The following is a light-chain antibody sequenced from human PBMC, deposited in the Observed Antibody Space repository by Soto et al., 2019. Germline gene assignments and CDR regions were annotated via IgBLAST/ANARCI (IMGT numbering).Light chain of an antibody. CDR2: AAS. CDR3: QQSYSTPIT. CDR1: QNIINY. J-gene: IGKJ5*01. Sequence: DIQMAQSPSSLSASVGDRVTITCRASQNIINYLNWYQQKPGKAPKLLIYAASSLHSGVPSTFSGSGSGTEFTLTISSLQPEDFATYYCQQSYSTPITFGQGTRLEIK. V-gene: IGKV1-39*01.